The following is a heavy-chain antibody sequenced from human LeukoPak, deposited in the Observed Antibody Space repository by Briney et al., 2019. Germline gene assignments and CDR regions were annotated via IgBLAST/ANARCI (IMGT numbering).Heavy chain of an antibody. CDR2: ISYDGSNE. D-gene: IGHD5-18*01. CDR3: ARDRRSFGYFDY. J-gene: IGHJ4*02. V-gene: IGHV3-30-3*01. CDR1: EFTFSSYA. Sequence: GGSLRLSCAASEFTFSSYAMHWVRQAPGKGLEWVAVISYDGSNEYYADSVKGRFTISRDNSQNTLYLQMNSLRAEDTAVYYCARDRRSFGYFDYWGQGTLVTVSS.